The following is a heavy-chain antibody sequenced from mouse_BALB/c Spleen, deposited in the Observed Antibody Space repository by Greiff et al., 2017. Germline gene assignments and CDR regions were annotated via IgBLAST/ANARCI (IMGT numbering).Heavy chain of an antibody. Sequence: QVQLQQSGAELMKPGASVKISCKATGYTFSSYWKEWVKQRPGHGLEWIGEILPGSGSTNYNEKFKGKATFTADTSSNTAYMQLSSLTSEDSAVYYCARGLWLRQKTYFDVWGAGTTVTVSS. CDR3: ARGLWLRQKTYFDV. D-gene: IGHD2-2*01. J-gene: IGHJ1*01. V-gene: IGHV1-9*01. CDR2: ILPGSGST. CDR1: GYTFSSYW.